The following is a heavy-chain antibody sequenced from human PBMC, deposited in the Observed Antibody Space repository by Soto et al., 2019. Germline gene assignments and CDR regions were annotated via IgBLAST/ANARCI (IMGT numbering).Heavy chain of an antibody. CDR3: ASMVTTPPRTYVFRMASLDP. V-gene: IGHV4-34*01. Sequence: PLALTSGFSEGSFSGYYWRCIRQPPGKGLEWIGEINHSGSTNYNPSLKSRVTISVDTSKNQYSLKLSSVTAADTAVYYCASMVTTPPRTYVFRMASLDP. J-gene: IGHJ5*02. D-gene: IGHD2-21*02. CDR2: INHSGST. CDR1: EGSFSGYY.